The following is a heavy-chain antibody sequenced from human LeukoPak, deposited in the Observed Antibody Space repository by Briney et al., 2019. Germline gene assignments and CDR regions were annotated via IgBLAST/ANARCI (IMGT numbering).Heavy chain of an antibody. Sequence: GGSLRLSCAASGFTFSTYEMNWVRQAPGKGFDWLSYISGSANTIYYADSVKGRFTISRDNAEKSLYLQLNSLRADDTAVYYCARNRYYYDPSGPYIDFWGQGTLVTVSS. CDR3: ARNRYYYDPSGPYIDF. V-gene: IGHV3-48*03. CDR1: GFTFSTYE. J-gene: IGHJ4*02. D-gene: IGHD3-22*01. CDR2: ISGSANTI.